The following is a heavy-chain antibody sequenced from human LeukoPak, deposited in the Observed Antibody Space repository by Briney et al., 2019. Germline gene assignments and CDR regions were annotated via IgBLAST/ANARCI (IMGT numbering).Heavy chain of an antibody. CDR3: ALNRRGIAALGTDGDYYFDF. Sequence: ASVKVPCKASGYTFTGYYMHWVRQAPGQGLEWMGWINPNSGGTNYAQKFQGWVTMTRDTSISTAYMELSRLRSDDTAVYYCALNRRGIAALGTDGDYYFDFWGQGTLVTVSS. D-gene: IGHD6-13*01. CDR1: GYTFTGYY. V-gene: IGHV1-2*04. J-gene: IGHJ4*02. CDR2: INPNSGGT.